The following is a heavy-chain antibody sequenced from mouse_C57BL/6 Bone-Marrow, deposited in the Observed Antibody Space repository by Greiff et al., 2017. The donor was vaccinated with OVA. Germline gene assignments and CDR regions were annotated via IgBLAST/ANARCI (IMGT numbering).Heavy chain of an antibody. CDR1: GFNIKDYY. D-gene: IGHD1-1*01. V-gene: IGHV14-2*01. Sequence: EVNVVESGAELVKPGASVKLSCTASGFNIKDYYMHWVKQRTEQGLEWIGRIDPEDGETKYAPKFQGKATITADTSSNTAYLQLSSLTSEDTAVYYCARIYYGSSPYYAMDYWGQGTSVTVSS. CDR3: ARIYYGSSPYYAMDY. J-gene: IGHJ4*01. CDR2: IDPEDGET.